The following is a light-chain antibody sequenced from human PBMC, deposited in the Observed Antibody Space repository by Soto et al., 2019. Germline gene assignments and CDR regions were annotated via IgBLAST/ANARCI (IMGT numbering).Light chain of an antibody. V-gene: IGLV1-51*01. J-gene: IGLJ3*02. CDR2: DND. Sequence: QPVLTQPPSVSAAPGQKVTVSCSGSRSNIGNNYVSWYQHLPGTAPKLLIYDNDKRPSGIPDRFSASKSGTSATLGITGLQTGDEADYYCEAWDSSLSAGVFGGGTKLTVL. CDR3: EAWDSSLSAGV. CDR1: RSNIGNNY.